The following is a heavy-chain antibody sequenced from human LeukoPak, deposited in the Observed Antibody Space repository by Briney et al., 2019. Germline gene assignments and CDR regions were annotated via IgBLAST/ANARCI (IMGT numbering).Heavy chain of an antibody. D-gene: IGHD6-19*01. Sequence: ASVKVSYKASGYTFTSYYMHWVRQAPGQGLEWMGIIKPSGGSTSYAQKFQGRVTMTRDTSTSTVYMELSSLRSEDTAVYYCAREDSSGWFDYWGQGTLVTVSS. J-gene: IGHJ5*01. CDR2: IKPSGGST. V-gene: IGHV1-46*03. CDR3: AREDSSGWFDY. CDR1: GYTFTSYY.